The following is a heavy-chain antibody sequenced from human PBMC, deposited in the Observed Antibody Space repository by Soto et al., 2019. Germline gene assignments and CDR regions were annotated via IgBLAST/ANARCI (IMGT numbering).Heavy chain of an antibody. CDR3: ARGGYSYGAYDY. J-gene: IGHJ4*02. CDR1: AYSFRSYW. Sequence: XXSLKISCKGSAYSFRSYWIAWVRQMPGKGLEWMGIIXPGDYXTPYSPYFQGXXTISADKXXSTDYLHWSSLKASDTAMYYCARGGYSYGAYDYWGRGTLVTVSS. V-gene: IGHV5-51*01. D-gene: IGHD5-18*01. CDR2: IXPGDYXT.